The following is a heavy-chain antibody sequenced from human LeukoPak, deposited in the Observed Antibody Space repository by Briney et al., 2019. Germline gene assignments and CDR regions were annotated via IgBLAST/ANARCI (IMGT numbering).Heavy chain of an antibody. V-gene: IGHV3-33*01. D-gene: IGHD5-18*01. J-gene: IGHJ4*02. CDR3: ARDSYSYGLTPDY. CDR2: IWYDGSNK. CDR1: GFTFSSYG. Sequence: PGGSLRLSCAASGFTFSSYGMHWVRQAACKGLEWVAVIWYDGSNKYYADSVKGRFTISRDNSKNTLYLQMNSLRAEDTAVYYCARDSYSYGLTPDYWGQGTLVTVSS.